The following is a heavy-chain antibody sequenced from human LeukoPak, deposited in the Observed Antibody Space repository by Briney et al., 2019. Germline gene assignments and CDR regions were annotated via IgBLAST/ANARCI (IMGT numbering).Heavy chain of an antibody. J-gene: IGHJ3*02. CDR2: ISSSGSTI. Sequence: GGSLRLSCAASGFTFSSYSMNWVRQAPGKGLEWVSYISSSGSTIYYADSVKGRFTISRDNTKNSLYLQMNSLRAEDTALYYCAREAVTVTTSGAFDIWGQGTMVTVSS. D-gene: IGHD4-17*01. CDR3: AREAVTVTTSGAFDI. CDR1: GFTFSSYS. V-gene: IGHV3-48*04.